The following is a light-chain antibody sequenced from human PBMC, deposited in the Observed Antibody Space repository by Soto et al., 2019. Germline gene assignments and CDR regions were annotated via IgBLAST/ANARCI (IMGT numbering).Light chain of an antibody. V-gene: IGKV1-5*01. CDR2: AAS. CDR1: QTISSW. CDR3: QQYNSYSWT. Sequence: DIQMTQSPSTLSGSIGDRVTITCRASQTISSWLAWYQQKPGKAPKLLIYAASNLQSGVPSRFSGSGSGTEFTLTISSLQPDDFATYYCQQYNSYSWTFGQGTNVDI. J-gene: IGKJ1*01.